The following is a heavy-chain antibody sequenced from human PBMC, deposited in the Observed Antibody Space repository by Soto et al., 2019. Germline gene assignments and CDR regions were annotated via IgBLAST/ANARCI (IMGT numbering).Heavy chain of an antibody. J-gene: IGHJ6*04. Sequence: EVQLVESGGGLVNPGGSLRLSCAASGFPFSNAWMNWVRQAPWKGLEWVGRIKSKTDGGTTDYAAPVKGRFTISRDDSKNTLYMQMNSLKTEDTAVYYCTTEMLYNIRPYGMDVRGKGTTVTVYS. CDR2: IKSKTDGGTT. CDR3: TTEMLYNIRPYGMDV. D-gene: IGHD2-8*01. CDR1: GFPFSNAW. V-gene: IGHV3-15*07.